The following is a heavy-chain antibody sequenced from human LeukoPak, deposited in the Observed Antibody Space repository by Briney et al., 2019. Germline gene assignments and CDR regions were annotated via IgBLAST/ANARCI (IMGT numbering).Heavy chain of an antibody. CDR3: ALAWGVRYMDV. J-gene: IGHJ6*03. Sequence: PSETLSLTCTVSGASISTSSYYWGWIRQPLGKGLEWIGNIYYSGSTYSNPSLKSRVTISVDTSKNQFSLKLSSVTAADTAVYYCALAWGVRYMDVWGKGTTVTVSS. V-gene: IGHV4-39*07. D-gene: IGHD3-16*01. CDR2: IYYSGST. CDR1: GASISTSSYY.